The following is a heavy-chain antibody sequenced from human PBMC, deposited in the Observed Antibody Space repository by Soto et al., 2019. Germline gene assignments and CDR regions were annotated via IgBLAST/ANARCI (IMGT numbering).Heavy chain of an antibody. J-gene: IGHJ4*02. CDR3: ARISSVTTEYFFDS. CDR2: IDWDDDR. CDR1: GFSLTTSGMS. V-gene: IGHV2-70*11. Sequence: SGPTLVNPTQILPQTCTFSGFSLTTSGMSVNWIRQRPGQALEWLARIDWDDDRYYSTSLKTRLTISKDTSKNQVVLTMTNMDPVDTATYYCARISSVTTEYFFDSWGQGTQVTVSS. D-gene: IGHD4-17*01.